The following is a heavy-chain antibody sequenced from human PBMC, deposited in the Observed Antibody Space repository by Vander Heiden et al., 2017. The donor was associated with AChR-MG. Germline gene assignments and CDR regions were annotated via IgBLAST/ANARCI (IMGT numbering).Heavy chain of an antibody. Sequence: EVQLVASGGGLVKPGGPLSPSCAPSGFTFSSYIMTWGGQAAGKGLEWVSSIGSGMSYIYYADSVNGRFTISRDNAKNSLYLQMNSLRAEDTAVYYCAREYCSGGSCYSYYYYYGMDVWGQGTTVTVSS. J-gene: IGHJ6*02. CDR2: IGSGMSYI. D-gene: IGHD2-15*01. CDR3: AREYCSGGSCYSYYYYYGMDV. V-gene: IGHV3-21*01. CDR1: GFTFSSYI.